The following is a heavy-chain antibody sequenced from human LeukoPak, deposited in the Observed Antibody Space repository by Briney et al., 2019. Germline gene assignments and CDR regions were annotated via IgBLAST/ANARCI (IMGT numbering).Heavy chain of an antibody. CDR3: AKDGFGELFVDY. V-gene: IGHV3-23*01. J-gene: IGHJ4*02. CDR1: GFTFSSYA. Sequence: PGGSLRLSCAASGFTFSSYAMSWVRQAPGKGLEWVSAISGSGGSTYYADSVKGRFTISRDNSKNTLYLQMDSLRAEDTAVYYCAKDGFGELFVDYWGQGTLVTVSS. CDR2: ISGSGGST. D-gene: IGHD3-10*01.